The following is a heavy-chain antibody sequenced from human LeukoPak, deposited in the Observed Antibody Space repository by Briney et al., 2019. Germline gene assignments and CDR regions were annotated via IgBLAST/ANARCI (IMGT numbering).Heavy chain of an antibody. Sequence: ASXXXXCKASXYTFXSYDINWVRQATGQGLEWMGWMNPNSGNTGYAQKFQGRVTINRNTSISTAYMELSSLRSEDTAVYYCARAPLKEYSGSYGLNLIDYYYYYMDVWGKGTTVTVSS. D-gene: IGHD6-6*01. V-gene: IGHV1-8*01. J-gene: IGHJ6*03. CDR3: ARAPLKEYSGSYGLNLIDYYYYYMDV. CDR1: XYTFXSYD. CDR2: MNPNSGNT.